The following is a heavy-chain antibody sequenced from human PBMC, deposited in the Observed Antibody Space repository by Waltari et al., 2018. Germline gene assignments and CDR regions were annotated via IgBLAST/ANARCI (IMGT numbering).Heavy chain of an antibody. V-gene: IGHV4-34*01. D-gene: IGHD2-21*02. J-gene: IGHJ4*02. CDR2: IKQSGST. CDR1: GGSFSGYY. CDR3: ARRPAGLYGGNSHSDY. Sequence: QVQLQQWGAGLLKPSEPLSLTCAVYGGSFSGYYWSWIRQPPEKGLGWIGEIKQSGSTNSNPALKSRVTISVDTSKTQFSLKLSSVTAADPAVYYCARRPAGLYGGNSHSDYWGQGTLVTVSS.